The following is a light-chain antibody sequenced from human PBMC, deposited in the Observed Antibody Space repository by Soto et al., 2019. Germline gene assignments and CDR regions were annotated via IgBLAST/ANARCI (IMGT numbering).Light chain of an antibody. CDR3: AAWDDSLNAYV. Sequence: QSVRTQPSSASWTPGQRGTMSCSGSNANIGSSSVYWYQQLPGTAPKPLIFRNNPRPSGVPARFSGSKSGTSASLAISGLRSENEADYYCAAWDDSLNAYVFGTGTKVTVL. CDR1: NANIGSSS. CDR2: RNN. V-gene: IGLV1-47*01. J-gene: IGLJ1*01.